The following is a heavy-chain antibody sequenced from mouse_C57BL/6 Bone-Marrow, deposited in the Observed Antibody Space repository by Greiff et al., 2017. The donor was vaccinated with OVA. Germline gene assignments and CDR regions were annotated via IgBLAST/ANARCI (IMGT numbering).Heavy chain of an antibody. Sequence: VKLQESGAELARPGASVKLSCKASGYTFTSYGISWVKQRTGQGLEWIGEIYPRSGNTYYNEKFKGKATLTADKSSSTAYMELRSLTSEDSAVYFCARSGLGLPFAYWGQGTLVTVSA. D-gene: IGHD2-4*01. CDR3: ARSGLGLPFAY. J-gene: IGHJ3*01. CDR2: IYPRSGNT. CDR1: GYTFTSYG. V-gene: IGHV1-81*01.